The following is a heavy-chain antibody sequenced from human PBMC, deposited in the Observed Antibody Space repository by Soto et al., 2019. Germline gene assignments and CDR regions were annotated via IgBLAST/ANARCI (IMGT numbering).Heavy chain of an antibody. CDR3: ARDGTLAARGYYGMDV. CDR2: IYHSGST. V-gene: IGHV4-30-2*01. CDR1: GGSISSGGYS. D-gene: IGHD6-6*01. J-gene: IGHJ6*02. Sequence: QLQLQESGSGLVKPSQTLSLTCAVSGGSISSGGYSWSWIRQPPGKGLEWIGYIYHSGSTYYNPSLKSRVTISVDRSKNQFSLKLSSVTAADTAVYYCARDGTLAARGYYGMDVWGQGTTVTVSS.